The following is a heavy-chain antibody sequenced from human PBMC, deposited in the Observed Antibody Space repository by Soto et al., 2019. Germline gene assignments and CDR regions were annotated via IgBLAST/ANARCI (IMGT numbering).Heavy chain of an antibody. CDR1: GGSFSGYY. V-gene: IGHV4-34*01. D-gene: IGHD3-16*02. CDR2: INHSGST. CDR3: ASSRYYDYIWGSYRSQFDY. J-gene: IGHJ4*02. Sequence: QVQLQQWGAGLLKPSETLSLTCAVYGGSFSGYYWSWIRQPPGKGLEWIGEINHSGSTNYNPSLKSRVTISVDTSKNQFSLKLSSVTAADTAVYYCASSRYYDYIWGSYRSQFDYWGQGTLVTVSS.